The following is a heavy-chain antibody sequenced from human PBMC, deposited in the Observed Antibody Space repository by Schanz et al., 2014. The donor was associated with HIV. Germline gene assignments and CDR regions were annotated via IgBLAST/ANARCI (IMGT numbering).Heavy chain of an antibody. D-gene: IGHD3-10*01. CDR3: ARVRRVILLWYGLFDQ. V-gene: IGHV4-34*01. CDR2: IGHSGTT. CDR1: GDSLSDNF. Sequence: QVRLQQWGAGLLKPSETLTLTCAVYGDSLSDNFWTWIRQSPEKGLEWIGEIGHSGTTKYHPSLKSRVTLSVDTSKNQFSLNLSSVTAADTAVYYCARVRRVILLWYGLFDQWGQGTLVTVSS. J-gene: IGHJ4*02.